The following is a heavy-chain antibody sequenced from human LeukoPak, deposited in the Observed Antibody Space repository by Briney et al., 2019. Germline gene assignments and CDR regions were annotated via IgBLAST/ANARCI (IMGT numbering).Heavy chain of an antibody. CDR2: IYYSGST. V-gene: IGHV4-59*01. CDR1: GGSISSYY. CDR3: ARSPTVVARYNWFDP. Sequence: SETLSLTCTVSGGSISSYYWSWIRQPPGKGLEWIGYIYYSGSTNYNPSLKSRVTISVDTSKNQFSLKLSSVTAADTAVYYCARSPTVVARYNWFDPWGQGTLVTVSS. D-gene: IGHD4-23*01. J-gene: IGHJ5*02.